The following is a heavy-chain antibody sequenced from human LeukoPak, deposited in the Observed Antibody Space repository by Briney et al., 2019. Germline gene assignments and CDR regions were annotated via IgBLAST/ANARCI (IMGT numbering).Heavy chain of an antibody. CDR2: INHSGST. J-gene: IGHJ4*01. CDR1: GGSFSGYY. D-gene: IGHD5-18*01. Sequence: PSETLSLTCAVYGGSFSGYYWSWIRRPPGKGLEWIGEINHSGSTNYNPSLKSRVTISVDKFKTQFSLNLNSVTAADTAVYYCVANGYYCLDQWGHGTLVTVSP. CDR3: VANGYYCLDQ. V-gene: IGHV4-34*01.